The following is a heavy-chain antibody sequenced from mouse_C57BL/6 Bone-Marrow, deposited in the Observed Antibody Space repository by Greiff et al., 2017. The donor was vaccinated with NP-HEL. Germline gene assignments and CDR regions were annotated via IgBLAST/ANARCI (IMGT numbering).Heavy chain of an antibody. J-gene: IGHJ1*03. CDR2: ISSGSSTI. Sequence: DVQLVESGGGLVKPGGSLKLSCAASGFTFSDYGMHWVRQAPEQGLEWVAYISSGSSTIYYADTVKGRFTISRDNAKNTLFLQMTSLRSEDTAMEYCARPHYGSSPEYFDFWGTGTTVTVSS. CDR1: GFTFSDYG. CDR3: ARPHYGSSPEYFDF. V-gene: IGHV5-17*01. D-gene: IGHD1-1*01.